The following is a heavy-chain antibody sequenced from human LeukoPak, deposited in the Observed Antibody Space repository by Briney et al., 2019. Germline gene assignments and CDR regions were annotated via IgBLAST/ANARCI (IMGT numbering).Heavy chain of an antibody. V-gene: IGHV3-21*04. CDR3: AKTHYQTIFVLIVPYFDY. Sequence: KSGGSLRLSCAASGFTFSSYSMNWVRQAPGKGLEWVSSISSSSSYIYYADSVKGRFTISRDNSKNTLYLQMNSLRAEDTAVYYCAKTHYQTIFVLIVPYFDYWGQGTLVTVSS. J-gene: IGHJ4*02. D-gene: IGHD3-16*02. CDR1: GFTFSSYS. CDR2: ISSSSSYI.